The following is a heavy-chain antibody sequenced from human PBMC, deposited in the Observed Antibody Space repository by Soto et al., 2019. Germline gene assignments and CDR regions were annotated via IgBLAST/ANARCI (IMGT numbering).Heavy chain of an antibody. CDR1: GYTFTSYA. J-gene: IGHJ6*02. CDR3: ARGTIAAAETQYYYYGMDV. V-gene: IGHV1-3*01. CDR2: INAGNGNT. D-gene: IGHD6-13*01. Sequence: ASVKVSCKASGYTFTSYAMHWVRQAPGQRLEWMGWINAGNGNTKYSQKFQGRVTITRGTSASTAYMELSSLRSEDTAVYYCARGTIAAAETQYYYYGMDVWGQGTTVTVSS.